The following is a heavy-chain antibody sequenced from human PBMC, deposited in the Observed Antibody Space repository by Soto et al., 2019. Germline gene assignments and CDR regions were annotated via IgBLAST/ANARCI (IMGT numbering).Heavy chain of an antibody. V-gene: IGHV1-2*02. J-gene: IGHJ6*02. CDR3: ARCASTMVRGDRHSCYLGMDV. CDR1: GYSFSIFY. D-gene: IGHD3-10*01. CDR2: IDSNTVDT. Sequence: SVKVSCTSSGYSFSIFYLHWVRQAPGQVLDWLGWIDSNTVDTDYAQKFQGRVTMTRDTPINTAYLELTRLGSDDTAVIYCARCASTMVRGDRHSCYLGMDVWGQGNTVTVSS.